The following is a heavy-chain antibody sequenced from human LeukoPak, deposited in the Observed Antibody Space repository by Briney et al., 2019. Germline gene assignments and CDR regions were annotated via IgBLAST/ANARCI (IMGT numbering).Heavy chain of an antibody. CDR1: GFTFSDFG. J-gene: IGHJ4*01. Sequence: GGSLRLPCAASGFTFSDFGMHWVRQAPGKGLEWVALIWYNETNKYYADSVKGRFIISRDSSKNTLYLQMNSLRADDTAVYYCARDSFYSYHSSYYYLRYFDYWGHGTLVTVSS. CDR3: ARDSFYSYHSSYYYLRYFDY. D-gene: IGHD3-22*01. V-gene: IGHV3-33*01. CDR2: IWYNETNK.